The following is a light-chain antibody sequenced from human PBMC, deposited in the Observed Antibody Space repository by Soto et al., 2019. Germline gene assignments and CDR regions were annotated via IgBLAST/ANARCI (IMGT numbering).Light chain of an antibody. V-gene: IGLV2-23*02. Sequence: QSALTQPASVSGSPGQSITFPCTGTSGDVGSYNLVSWYQQHPGKAPKLLIYEVTERPSGVSNRFSGSKSGNTASLTISGLQPDDDADYYCCSYAGNSEVFGTGTKLTVL. CDR1: SGDVGSYNL. J-gene: IGLJ1*01. CDR3: CSYAGNSEV. CDR2: EVT.